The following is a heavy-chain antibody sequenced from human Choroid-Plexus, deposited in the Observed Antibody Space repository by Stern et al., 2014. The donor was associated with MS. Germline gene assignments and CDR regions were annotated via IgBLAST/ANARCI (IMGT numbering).Heavy chain of an antibody. D-gene: IGHD2/OR15-2a*01. Sequence: VQLGESGGGVVQPGRPLRLSCVASGFTFGSCAMHWVRQAPVNGLEWMAGVSYDGSNKYYADSVKGRFTISRGNSQTTLYMQMSSLRPEDTAVYYCAKDRQYLTYFFDHWGQGSLVTVSS. CDR1: GFTFGSCA. J-gene: IGHJ5*02. CDR2: VSYDGSNK. CDR3: AKDRQYLTYFFDH. V-gene: IGHV3-30*18.